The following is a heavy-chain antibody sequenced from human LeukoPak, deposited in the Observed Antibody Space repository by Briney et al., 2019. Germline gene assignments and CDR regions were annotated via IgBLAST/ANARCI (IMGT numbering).Heavy chain of an antibody. V-gene: IGHV4-59*01. CDR3: ARVAGSAALYTLDY. Sequence: SETLSLTCTVSGGSISNYYWSWIRQPPGKGLEWIGYVSYSRTTNYNPSLKSRVTISVDTSKNQLSLKLSSVTAADTAVYYCARVAGSAALYTLDYWGQGTLVSVSS. J-gene: IGHJ4*02. CDR1: GGSISNYY. CDR2: VSYSRTT. D-gene: IGHD2-2*02.